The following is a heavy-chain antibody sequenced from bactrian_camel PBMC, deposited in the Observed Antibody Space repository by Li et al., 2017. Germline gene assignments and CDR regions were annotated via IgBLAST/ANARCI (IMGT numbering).Heavy chain of an antibody. CDR2: IYVRLGRT. Sequence: VQLVESGGGSVQAGGSLRLSCRYTVNYYCMGWFRQAPGKEREGVAGIYVRLGRTYIADSVKGRFTISQDKARDTVYLHMTSLKPEDAGVYYCVRDFKSGDYRDDFGYWGQGTQVTVS. J-gene: IGHJ6*01. CDR3: VRDFKSGDYRDDFGY. CDR1: YTVNYYC. V-gene: IGHV3S63*01. D-gene: IGHD4*01.